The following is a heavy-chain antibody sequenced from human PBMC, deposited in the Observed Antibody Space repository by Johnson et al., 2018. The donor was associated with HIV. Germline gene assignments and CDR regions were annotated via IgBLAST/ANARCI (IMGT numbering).Heavy chain of an antibody. CDR3: ARDAAKLEEDDAFDI. D-gene: IGHD1-1*01. CDR2: ISYDGSNK. CDR1: GFTFSSYA. Sequence: QVQLVESGGGVVQPGRSLRLSCAASGFTFSSYAMHWVRQAPGKGLEWVAVISYDGSNKYDADPVKGRFTISRDNSKNTLYLQMNSLRVEDTAVYYCARDAAKLEEDDAFDIWGQGTMVTVSS. V-gene: IGHV3-30*04. J-gene: IGHJ3*02.